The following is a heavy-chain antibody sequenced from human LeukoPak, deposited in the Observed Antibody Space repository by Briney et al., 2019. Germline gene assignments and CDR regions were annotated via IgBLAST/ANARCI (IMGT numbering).Heavy chain of an antibody. Sequence: ASVKVSCKASGYTFTGYYMHWVRQAPGQGLEWMGIINPSGGSTSYAQKFQGRVTMTRDMSTSTVYMELSSLRSEDTAVYYCARVVTPKYCSSTSCYWKGWFDPWGQGTLVTVSS. CDR3: ARVVTPKYCSSTSCYWKGWFDP. CDR1: GYTFTGYY. J-gene: IGHJ5*02. V-gene: IGHV1-46*01. D-gene: IGHD2-2*01. CDR2: INPSGGST.